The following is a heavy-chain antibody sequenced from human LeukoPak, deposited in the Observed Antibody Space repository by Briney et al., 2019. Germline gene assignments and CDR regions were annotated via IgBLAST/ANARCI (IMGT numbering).Heavy chain of an antibody. CDR1: GGSISSNSYY. V-gene: IGHV4-61*02. D-gene: IGHD5-24*01. CDR2: ISSSGST. J-gene: IGHJ6*03. Sequence: SETLSLTCTVSGGSISSNSYYWSWIRQPAGKGLEWIGRISSSGSTNYNPSLKSRVTISVDTSKSQFSLKLSSVTAAGTAVYYCARARRHGYPYYYYYIDVWGKGTTVTISS. CDR3: ARARRHGYPYYYYYIDV.